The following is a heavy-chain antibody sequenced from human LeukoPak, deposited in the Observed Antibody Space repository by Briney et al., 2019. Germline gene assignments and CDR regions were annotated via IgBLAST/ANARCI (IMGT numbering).Heavy chain of an antibody. V-gene: IGHV4-31*03. Sequence: SETLSLTGTVSGGSISSGGYYWSWIRQHPGKGLEWIGYIYYSGSTYYNPSLKSRVTISVDTSKNQFSLKLSSVTAADTAVYYCARGTGYDFWSGHFDYWGQGTLVTVSS. CDR3: ARGTGYDFWSGHFDY. J-gene: IGHJ4*02. CDR1: GGSISSGGYY. CDR2: IYYSGST. D-gene: IGHD3-3*01.